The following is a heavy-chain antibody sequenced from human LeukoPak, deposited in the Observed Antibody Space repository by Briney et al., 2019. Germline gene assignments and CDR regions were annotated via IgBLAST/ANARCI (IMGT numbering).Heavy chain of an antibody. D-gene: IGHD5-24*01. CDR2: IKPDGSED. J-gene: IGHJ4*02. CDR1: GLAFSNFW. V-gene: IGHV3-7*01. Sequence: GGSLRLSCATSGLAFSNFWMYWVRQAPGKGLEWVASIKPDGSEDFYADSVKGRFNISRDNAKNSLFLQMTNLKAGDTAVYYCAVDRRFKIFDYWGQGTLVTVSS. CDR3: AVDRRFKIFDY.